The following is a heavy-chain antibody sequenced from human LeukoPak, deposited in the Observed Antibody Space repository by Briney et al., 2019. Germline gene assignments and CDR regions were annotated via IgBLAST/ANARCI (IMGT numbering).Heavy chain of an antibody. Sequence: SETLSLTCAVYGGSFSGYYWSWNRQPPGKGLEWIGEINHSGSTNYNPSLKSRVTISVDTSKNQFSLKLSPVTAADTAVYYCARMSITIFGVALGWFDPWGQGTLVTVSP. V-gene: IGHV4-34*01. CDR2: INHSGST. J-gene: IGHJ5*02. CDR3: ARMSITIFGVALGWFDP. D-gene: IGHD3-3*01. CDR1: GGSFSGYY.